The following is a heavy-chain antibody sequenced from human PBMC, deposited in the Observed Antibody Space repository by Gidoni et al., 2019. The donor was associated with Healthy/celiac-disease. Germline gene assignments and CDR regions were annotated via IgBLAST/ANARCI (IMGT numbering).Heavy chain of an antibody. CDR1: GGSFSGYY. Sequence: QVQLQQWGAGLLKPSETLSLTCAVYGGSFSGYYWSWIRQPPGKGREWIGEINHSGSTNYNPSHKSRVTISVDTSKNQFSLKLSSVTAADTAVYYCARGPKALVVVITISGMDVWGQGTTVTVSS. J-gene: IGHJ6*02. V-gene: IGHV4-34*01. CDR3: ARGPKALVVVITISGMDV. D-gene: IGHD3-22*01. CDR2: INHSGST.